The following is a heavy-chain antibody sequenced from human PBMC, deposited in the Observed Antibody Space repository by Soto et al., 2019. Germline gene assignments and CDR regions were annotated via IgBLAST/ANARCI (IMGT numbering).Heavy chain of an antibody. CDR3: ARQPKDAFDI. CDR1: GGSISSNY. Sequence: SETLSLTCTVSGGSISSNYWSWIRQPPGKGLEWIGSIYYSGSTNYNPSLKSRVTISVDTSKNQFSLKLSSVTAADTAVYYCARQPKDAFDIWGQGTMVTVSS. V-gene: IGHV4-59*08. CDR2: IYYSGST. J-gene: IGHJ3*02.